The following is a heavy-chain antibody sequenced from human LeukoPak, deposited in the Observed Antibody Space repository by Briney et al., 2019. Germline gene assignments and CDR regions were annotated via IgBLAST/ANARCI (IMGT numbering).Heavy chain of an antibody. V-gene: IGHV1-8*01. CDR1: GYTFTSYD. CDR3: ARAGDIVLMVYAVDPYYFDY. Sequence: GASVKVSCKASGYTFTSYDINWVRQATGQGLEWMGWMNPNSGNTGYAQKFQGRVTMTRNTSISTAYMELSSLRSEDTAVYYCARAGDIVLMVYAVDPYYFDYWGQGTLVTVSS. CDR2: MNPNSGNT. J-gene: IGHJ4*02. D-gene: IGHD2-8*01.